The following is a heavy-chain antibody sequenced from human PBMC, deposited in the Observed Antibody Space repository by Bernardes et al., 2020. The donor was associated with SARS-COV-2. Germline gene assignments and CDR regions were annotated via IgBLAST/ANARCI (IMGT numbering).Heavy chain of an antibody. CDR3: ARLITMVRGVIIAYDAFDI. CDR1: GYSFTSYW. J-gene: IGHJ3*02. V-gene: IGHV5-51*01. CDR2: IYPGDSDT. Sequence: GASLKISCKGSGYSFTSYWIGWVRQMPGKGLEWMGIIYPGDSDTRYSPSFQGQVTISADKSISTAYLQWSSLKASDTAMYYCARLITMVRGVIIAYDAFDIWGQGTMVTVSS. D-gene: IGHD3-10*01.